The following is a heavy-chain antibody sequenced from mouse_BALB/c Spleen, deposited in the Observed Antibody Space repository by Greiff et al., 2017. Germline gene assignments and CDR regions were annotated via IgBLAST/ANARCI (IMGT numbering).Heavy chain of an antibody. CDR2: ISDGGSYT. CDR1: GFTFSDYY. CDR3: ARVGITTPHYAMDY. D-gene: IGHD2-4*01. J-gene: IGHJ4*01. Sequence: EVHLVESGGGLVKPGGSLKLSCAASGFTFSDYYMYWVRQTPEKRLEWVATISDGGSYTYYPDSVKGRFTISRDNAKNNLYLQMSSLKSEDTAMYYCARVGITTPHYAMDYWGQGTSVTVSS. V-gene: IGHV5-4*02.